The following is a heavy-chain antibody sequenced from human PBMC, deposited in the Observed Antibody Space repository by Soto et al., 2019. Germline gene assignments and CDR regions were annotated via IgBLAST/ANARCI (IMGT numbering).Heavy chain of an antibody. J-gene: IGHJ4*02. Sequence: SETLSLTCTVSGGSINRGDYYWSWIRQPPGKGLEWIGYVSSYRGTTYYNPSLKSRLTISLGTPMNKFSLKLSSVTAADTAVYYCSSGYYESSDYFLASPIFDFWGQGSLVTVSS. CDR1: GGSINRGDYY. V-gene: IGHV4-30-4*01. CDR3: SSGYYESSDYFLASPIFDF. D-gene: IGHD3-22*01. CDR2: VSSYRGTT.